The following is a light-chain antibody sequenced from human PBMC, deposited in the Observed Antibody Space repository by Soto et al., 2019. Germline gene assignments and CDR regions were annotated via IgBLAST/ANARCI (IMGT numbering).Light chain of an antibody. CDR2: KAS. Sequence: DIQLTQSPSTLSASVGDRVTITCRASQTITNLLAWFQQKPGKAPEILIYKASSLQSGVPSRFSGSGYGTEFTLTISGLQPEDSATYYCQQYERYSTFGQGTKVDIK. J-gene: IGKJ1*01. CDR1: QTITNL. V-gene: IGKV1-5*03. CDR3: QQYERYST.